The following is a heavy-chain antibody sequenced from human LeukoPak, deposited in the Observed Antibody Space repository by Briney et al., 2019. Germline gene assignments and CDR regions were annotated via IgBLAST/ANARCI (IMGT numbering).Heavy chain of an antibody. CDR3: ARVPIQLWWIFDY. V-gene: IGHV7-4-1*02. CDR2: INTNTGNP. Sequence: AASVKVSCEAPGYTFTSYAMNWVRQAPGQGLEWMGWINTNTGNPTYAQGFTGRFVFSLDTSVSTAYLQISSLKAEDTAVYYCARVPIQLWWIFDYWGQGTLVTVSS. J-gene: IGHJ4*02. D-gene: IGHD5-18*01. CDR1: GYTFTSYA.